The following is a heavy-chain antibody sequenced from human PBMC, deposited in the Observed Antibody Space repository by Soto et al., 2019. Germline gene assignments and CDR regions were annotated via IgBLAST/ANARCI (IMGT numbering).Heavy chain of an antibody. CDR3: ARESARLSYYYGMDV. Sequence: SVKVSCKASGYTFTGYYMHWVRQAPGQGLEWMGWINPHSGGTNYAQKFQGRVTMTRDTSISTAYMELSRLRSDETAMYYCARESARLSYYYGMDVWGQGTTVTVSS. CDR2: INPHSGGT. J-gene: IGHJ6*02. V-gene: IGHV1-2*02. D-gene: IGHD6-6*01. CDR1: GYTFTGYY.